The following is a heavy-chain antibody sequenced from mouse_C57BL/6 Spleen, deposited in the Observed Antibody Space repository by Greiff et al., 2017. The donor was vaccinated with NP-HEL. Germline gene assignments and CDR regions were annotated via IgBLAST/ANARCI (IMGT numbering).Heavy chain of an antibody. Sequence: QVQLQQSGAELVRPGTSVKVSCKASGYAFTNYLIEWVKQRPGPGLEWIGVINPGSGGTNYNEKFKGKATLTADKSSSTAYMQLSSLTSEDSAVYFCAGDSSGPSSMDYWGQGTSVTVSS. CDR2: INPGSGGT. D-gene: IGHD3-2*02. V-gene: IGHV1-54*01. CDR1: GYAFTNYL. J-gene: IGHJ4*01. CDR3: AGDSSGPSSMDY.